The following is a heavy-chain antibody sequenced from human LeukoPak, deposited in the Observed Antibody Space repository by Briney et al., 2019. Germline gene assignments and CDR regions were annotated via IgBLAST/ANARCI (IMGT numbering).Heavy chain of an antibody. V-gene: IGHV3-66*01. CDR3: ATRPDGNDVPYFDY. Sequence: GGSLRLSCAASGLTVGFKCMSWVRQAPGKGLEWVSIIYSGGSSYYADSVKGRFTVSRATSKNTLYLQMNSLRAKDTAVYYCATRPDGNDVPYFDYWGQGTLVTVSS. J-gene: IGHJ4*02. D-gene: IGHD5-12*01. CDR2: IYSGGSS. CDR1: GLTVGFKC.